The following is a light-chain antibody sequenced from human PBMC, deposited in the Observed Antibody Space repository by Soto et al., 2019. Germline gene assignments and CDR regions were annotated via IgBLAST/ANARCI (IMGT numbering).Light chain of an antibody. V-gene: IGKV3-15*01. Sequence: EIGMTQSPATLSVSPGERATLSCRASQSVFSSLAWYQQRPGQAPRLLIYGSATRATGIPDRFSGSGSGTEFTLTISSLQSEDSAVYYCQQYHSWPAFGQGTKVDIK. J-gene: IGKJ1*01. CDR3: QQYHSWPA. CDR2: GSA. CDR1: QSVFSS.